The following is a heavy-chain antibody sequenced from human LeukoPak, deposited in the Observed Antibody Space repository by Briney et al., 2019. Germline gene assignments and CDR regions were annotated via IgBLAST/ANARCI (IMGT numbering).Heavy chain of an antibody. J-gene: IGHJ4*02. V-gene: IGHV3-7*01. CDR1: GFPFDVQT. CDR3: ARGGATRGRFEN. CDR2: MREDGDEI. D-gene: IGHD1-26*01. Sequence: GGSLRLSCAASGFPFDVQTMSWVRQAPGKGLDWVASMREDGDEIHYVDSVRGRFTISRDNPENSLYLQMNSLRAEDTAVYYCARGGATRGRFENWGQGTLVTVSS.